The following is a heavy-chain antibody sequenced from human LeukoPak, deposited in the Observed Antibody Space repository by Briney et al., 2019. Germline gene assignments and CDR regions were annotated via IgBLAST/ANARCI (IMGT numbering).Heavy chain of an antibody. CDR2: IYYSGST. J-gene: IGHJ5*02. CDR1: GGSISSYY. D-gene: IGHD4/OR15-4a*01. V-gene: IGHV4-59*12. Sequence: PSETLSLTCTVSGGSISSYYWSWIRQPPGKGLEWIGYIYYSGSTNYNPSLKSRVTISVDTSKNQFSLKLSSVTAADTAVYYCTRTRPSRVRGASNWFDPWGQGTLVTVSS. CDR3: TRTRPSRVRGASNWFDP.